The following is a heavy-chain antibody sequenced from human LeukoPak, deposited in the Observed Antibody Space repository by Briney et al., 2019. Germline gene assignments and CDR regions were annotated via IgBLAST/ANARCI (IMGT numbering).Heavy chain of an antibody. V-gene: IGHV1-69*05. J-gene: IGHJ1*01. CDR3: ARDLVWSNESAEYFQH. D-gene: IGHD2-21*01. CDR2: IIPIFGTA. CDR1: GGTFSSYA. Sequence: SVKVSCNASGGTFSSYAISWVRQAPGQGLEWMGGIIPIFGTANYAQKFQGRVTITTDESTSTAYMELSSLRSEDTAVYYCARDLVWSNESAEYFQHWGQGTLVTVSS.